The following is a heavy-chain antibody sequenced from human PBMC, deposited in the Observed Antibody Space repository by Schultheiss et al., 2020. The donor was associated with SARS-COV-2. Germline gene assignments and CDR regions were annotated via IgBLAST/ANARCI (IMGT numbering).Heavy chain of an antibody. J-gene: IGHJ6*02. Sequence: SVKVSCKASGFTFTSSAMQWVRQARGQRLEWIGWIVVGSGNTNYAQKFQERVTITRDMSTSTAYMELRSLRSDDTAVYYCARMEGSSLFRDDGMDVWGQGTTVTVSS. CDR3: ARMEGSSLFRDDGMDV. CDR1: GFTFTSSA. CDR2: IVVGSGNT. V-gene: IGHV1-58*02. D-gene: IGHD2-15*01.